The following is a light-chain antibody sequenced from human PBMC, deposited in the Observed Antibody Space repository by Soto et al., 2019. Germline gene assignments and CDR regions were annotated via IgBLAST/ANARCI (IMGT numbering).Light chain of an antibody. V-gene: IGKV3-20*01. Sequence: EIVLTQSPGTLSLSPGQRATLSCRPSESISRDYLAWYQQRLGQAPRLLIYGASSGATGIPDRFSGSGSGTDFTLTISRLEPEDCAIYDCQQYGGVPYTFGQGTKVDIK. CDR1: ESISRDY. J-gene: IGKJ2*01. CDR2: GAS. CDR3: QQYGGVPYT.